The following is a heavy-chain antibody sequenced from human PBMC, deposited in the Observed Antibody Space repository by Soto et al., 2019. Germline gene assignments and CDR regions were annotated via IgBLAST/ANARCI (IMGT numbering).Heavy chain of an antibody. CDR1: GYTFITYY. J-gene: IGHJ4*02. CDR3: AKRDYSDSGGYASLFDY. CDR2: VNPSGAGT. D-gene: IGHD3-22*01. Sequence: ASVKVSCKASGYTFITYYIHWVRQAPGQGLEWMGLVNPSGAGTSYAQKFQGRVTMTRDTSTSTAYMELNSLRAEDTAVYYCAKRDYSDSGGYASLFDYWGQGTLVTVSS. V-gene: IGHV1-46*01.